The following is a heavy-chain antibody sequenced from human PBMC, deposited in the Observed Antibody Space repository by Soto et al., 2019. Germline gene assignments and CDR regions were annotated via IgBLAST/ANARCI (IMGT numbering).Heavy chain of an antibody. V-gene: IGHV3-7*03. Sequence: LRLSCAGAGFTFSNHWMNWVRQAPGKGLEWVANIKADGSEKYYVDSVKGRFTISRDNAKNSLYLQMNSLRAEDTAVYYCARARGVDSSGHYTLVPLSS. J-gene: IGHJ5*01. CDR2: IKADGSEK. D-gene: IGHD3-16*01. CDR3: ARARGVDS. CDR1: GFTFSNHW.